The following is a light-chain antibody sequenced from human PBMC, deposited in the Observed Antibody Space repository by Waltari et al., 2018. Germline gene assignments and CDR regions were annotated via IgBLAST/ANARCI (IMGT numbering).Light chain of an antibody. CDR2: EDN. J-gene: IGLJ2*01. Sequence: SFALTQPPSVSVAPGQTAAIACSGGYLGERYASWYQQRPGQSPVLVIYEDNKRPSGIAERFSGSKSGNTATLTISGTQAMDEADFYCQVWDSTTGVVFGGGTKLTVL. CDR3: QVWDSTTGVV. V-gene: IGLV3-1*01. CDR1: YLGERY.